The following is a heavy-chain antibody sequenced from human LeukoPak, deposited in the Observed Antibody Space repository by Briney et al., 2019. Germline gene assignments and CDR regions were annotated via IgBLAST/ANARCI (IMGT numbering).Heavy chain of an antibody. Sequence: ASVTVSFKASVYTFTAYYMHWVRQAPGQGLEWMGWINPNSGGTNYAQKFQGRVSMTRDTSISTAYMELSRLRSDDTAVYYCARVVVEAYYYDSSGSGPFDYWGQGTLVTVSS. V-gene: IGHV1-2*02. D-gene: IGHD3-22*01. J-gene: IGHJ4*02. CDR1: VYTFTAYY. CDR3: ARVVVEAYYYDSSGSGPFDY. CDR2: INPNSGGT.